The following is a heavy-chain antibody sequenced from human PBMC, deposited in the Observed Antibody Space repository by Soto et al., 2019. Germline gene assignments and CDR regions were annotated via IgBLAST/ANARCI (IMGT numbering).Heavy chain of an antibody. Sequence: EVQLVESGGGLVQPGGSLRLSCAASGFTFSSYWMSWVRQAPGKGLEWVANIKQDGSEKYYVDSVKGRFTISRDNAKNSLYLQMNCLRAEDTAVYYCAIMERSGYSSGWYAGYWGQGTLVTVSS. D-gene: IGHD6-19*01. CDR3: AIMERSGYSSGWYAGY. CDR2: IKQDGSEK. J-gene: IGHJ4*02. V-gene: IGHV3-7*01. CDR1: GFTFSSYW.